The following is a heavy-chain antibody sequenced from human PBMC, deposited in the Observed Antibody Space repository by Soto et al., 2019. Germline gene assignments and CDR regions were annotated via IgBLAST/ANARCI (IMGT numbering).Heavy chain of an antibody. V-gene: IGHV4-59*02. CDR3: GSGPHNGLSH. D-gene: IGHD6-25*01. J-gene: IGHJ4*02. CDR2: VYYNGNT. Sequence: PSETLSLTCSVSGGSVSSYYWSWIRQPPGKGLEWIGYVYYNGNTNYNPSLKSRVTISVDTSRNQFSLRLSSVTAADTAVYYCGSGPHNGLSHWGQGTLVPVSS. CDR1: GGSVSSYY.